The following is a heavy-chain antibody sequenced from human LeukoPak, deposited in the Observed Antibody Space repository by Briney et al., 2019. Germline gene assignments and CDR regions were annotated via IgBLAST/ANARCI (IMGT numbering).Heavy chain of an antibody. V-gene: IGHV3-7*03. J-gene: IGHJ4*02. Sequence: AGGSLRLSCAASGFTFSSHWMNWVRQAPGKGLEWVANIKQGGGERNYVDSVKGRLTISRDDAKNSLYLQMNSLRAEDTAIYYCARGPAYGGRTDYLDYWGQGTLVTVSS. D-gene: IGHD4-23*01. CDR3: ARGPAYGGRTDYLDY. CDR2: IKQGGGER. CDR1: GFTFSSHW.